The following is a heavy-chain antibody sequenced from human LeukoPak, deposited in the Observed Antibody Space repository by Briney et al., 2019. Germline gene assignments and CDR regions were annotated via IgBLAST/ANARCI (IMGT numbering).Heavy chain of an antibody. Sequence: GGSLRLSCAASGFTFSSYSMNWVRQALGKGLEWVSYISNRGNSIYYADSVKGRFTISRDNAKNSLYLQMNSLRAEDTAVYYCGRYGLGYYYMDVWGKGTTVTVSS. CDR3: GRYGLGYYYMDV. D-gene: IGHD6-19*01. J-gene: IGHJ6*03. CDR2: ISNRGNSI. V-gene: IGHV3-48*04. CDR1: GFTFSSYS.